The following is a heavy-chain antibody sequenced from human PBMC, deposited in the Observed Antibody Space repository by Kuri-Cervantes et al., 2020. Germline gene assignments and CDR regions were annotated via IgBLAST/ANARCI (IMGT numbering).Heavy chain of an antibody. J-gene: IGHJ4*02. D-gene: IGHD3-22*01. CDR1: GASINHYY. CDR3: ARDYYDSSIYYYAY. Sequence: ETLSLTCSASGASINHYYWSWVRQPPGKGLEWVANIKQDGSEKYYVDSVKGRFTISRDNAKNSLYLQMHSLRAEDTAVYYCARDYYDSSIYYYAYWGQGTLVTVLL. V-gene: IGHV3-7*01. CDR2: IKQDGSEK.